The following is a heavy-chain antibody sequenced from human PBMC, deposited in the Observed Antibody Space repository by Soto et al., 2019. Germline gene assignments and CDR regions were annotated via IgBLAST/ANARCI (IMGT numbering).Heavy chain of an antibody. V-gene: IGHV2-5*02. CDR3: AHSPAPRVYFQH. CDR2: IYWDDGK. J-gene: IGHJ1*01. CDR1: GFSLNTGVVT. D-gene: IGHD3-10*01. Sequence: GPTLVNPTHPLTLTCVFSGFSLNTGVVTVGWIRQPPGKALEWVALIYWDDGKRYSPSLKSRLTITKETSRNQVVLTMTNVDPEDTATYFCAHSPAPRVYFQHWGEGTLVTVYS.